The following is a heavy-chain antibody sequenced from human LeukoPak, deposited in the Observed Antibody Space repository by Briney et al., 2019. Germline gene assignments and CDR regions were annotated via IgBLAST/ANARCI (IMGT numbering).Heavy chain of an antibody. J-gene: IGHJ4*02. D-gene: IGHD3-10*01. V-gene: IGHV3-48*03. CDR2: ISSSGSSI. CDR1: GFTFSSYE. CDR3: VRQYYYGSGSYLWAPDY. Sequence: GGSLRLSCTASGFTFSSYEMNWVRQAPGKGLEWVSYISSSGSSIYYADSVKGRFTISRDNAKNSLYLQMNSLRAEDTAVYHCVRQYYYGSGSYLWAPDYWGQGTLVTVSS.